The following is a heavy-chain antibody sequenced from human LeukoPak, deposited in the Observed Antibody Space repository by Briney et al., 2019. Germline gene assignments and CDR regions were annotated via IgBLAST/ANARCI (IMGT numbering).Heavy chain of an antibody. V-gene: IGHV3-23*01. CDR2: ISGSGGST. D-gene: IGHD2-2*01. J-gene: IGHJ3*02. Sequence: SGGSLRLSCAASGFTFSGYAMNWVRQAPGKGLEWVSGISGSGGSTYYADSVKGRFTISRDNSKNTLYLQMNSLRAEDTAVYYCARGGYCSSTSCRRSDAFDIWGQGTMVTVSS. CDR1: GFTFSGYA. CDR3: ARGGYCSSTSCRRSDAFDI.